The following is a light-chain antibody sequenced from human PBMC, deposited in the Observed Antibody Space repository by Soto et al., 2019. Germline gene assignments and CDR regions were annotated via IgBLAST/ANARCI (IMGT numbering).Light chain of an antibody. CDR3: QQYETSPPWT. V-gene: IGKV3-20*01. J-gene: IGKJ1*01. CDR1: QSFSGSN. CDR2: GAS. Sequence: EIVLSQSPGTLSLSPGERATLSCRASQSFSGSNLAWYQQKPGQAPRLLIYGASSRATGIPDRFSGSGSGTDFTLSISRLEPEDIAVYYCQQYETSPPWTFGQGTKVEIK.